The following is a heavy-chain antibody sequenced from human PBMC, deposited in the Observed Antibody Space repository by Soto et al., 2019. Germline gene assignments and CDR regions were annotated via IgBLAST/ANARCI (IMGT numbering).Heavy chain of an antibody. CDR3: ARDSPTTYYDYIWGSYRYDDAFDI. CDR2: ISSSSSYI. J-gene: IGHJ3*02. D-gene: IGHD3-16*02. V-gene: IGHV3-21*01. Sequence: GGSLRLSCAASGFTFSSYSMNWVRQAPGKGLEWVSSISSSSSYIYYADSVKGRFTISRDNAKNSLYLQMNSLRAEDTAVYYCARDSPTTYYDYIWGSYRYDDAFDIWGQGTMVTVSS. CDR1: GFTFSSYS.